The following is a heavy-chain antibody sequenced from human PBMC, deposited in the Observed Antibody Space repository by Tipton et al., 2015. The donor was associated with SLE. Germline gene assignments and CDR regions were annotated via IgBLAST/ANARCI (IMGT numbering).Heavy chain of an antibody. J-gene: IGHJ4*02. CDR3: ARDAHGYYSGWMDY. D-gene: IGHD2-15*01. V-gene: IGHV4-39*07. Sequence: SRVTISVDTSKNQLFLKLSSVTAADTAVYYCARDAHGYYSGWMDYWGQGTLVTVSS.